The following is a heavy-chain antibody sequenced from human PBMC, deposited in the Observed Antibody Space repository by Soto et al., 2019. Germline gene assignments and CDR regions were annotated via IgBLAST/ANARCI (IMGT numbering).Heavy chain of an antibody. CDR3: VKAYSLGTPRNYYYYYYMDV. D-gene: IGHD1-26*01. CDR1: GFTFSSYG. Sequence: GGSLRLSCAASGFTFSSYGMHWVRQAPGKGLEWVTVIAYDGSNKYYADSVKGRFTISRDNSKNTLYLQMNSLRAEDTAVYYFVKAYSLGTPRNYYYYYYMDVCGKGTTVTVSS. V-gene: IGHV3-30*18. CDR2: IAYDGSNK. J-gene: IGHJ6*03.